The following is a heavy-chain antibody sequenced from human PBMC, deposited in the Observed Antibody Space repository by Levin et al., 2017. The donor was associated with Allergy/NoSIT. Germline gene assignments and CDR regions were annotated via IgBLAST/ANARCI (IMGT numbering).Heavy chain of an antibody. Sequence: SETLSLTCTVYGGSFSGYYWSWIRQPPGKGLDWIGEINHSGGTDYNPSLKSRVTISVDTSKNQFSLQLTSVTAAATAVYYCELGSSGYYLEYWGQGALVTVSS. V-gene: IGHV4-34*01. CDR2: INHSGGT. J-gene: IGHJ4*02. CDR1: GGSFSGYY. D-gene: IGHD3-22*01. CDR3: ELGSSGYYLEY.